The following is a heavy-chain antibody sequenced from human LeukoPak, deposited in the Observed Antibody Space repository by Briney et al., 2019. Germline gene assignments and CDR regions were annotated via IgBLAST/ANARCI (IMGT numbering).Heavy chain of an antibody. CDR1: GYTFTSYA. CDR2: INTNTGNP. D-gene: IGHD2-15*01. V-gene: IGHV7-4-1*02. J-gene: IGHJ4*02. Sequence: GASVTVSCKASGYTFTSYAMNWVRQAPGQGLEWMGWINTNTGNPTYAQGFTGRFVFSLDTSVSTAYLQISSLKAEDTAVYYCARDVFRGYCSGGSCVGTVEPPDYWGQGTLVTVSS. CDR3: ARDVFRGYCSGGSCVGTVEPPDY.